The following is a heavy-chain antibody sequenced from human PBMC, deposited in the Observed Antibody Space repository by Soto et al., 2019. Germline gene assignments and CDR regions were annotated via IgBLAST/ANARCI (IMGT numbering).Heavy chain of an antibody. J-gene: IGHJ4*02. D-gene: IGHD1-26*01. CDR1: GGSISSYY. Sequence: QVQLQESGPGLMKPSETLSLTCTVSGGSISSYYWSWIRQPAGEGLEWIGRIYSSGSTSYNPSLKGRVTMLVDTSKNQFSLKLSSVTAADTAVYYCARSGGTFNLDYWGQGTLVTVSS. CDR3: ARSGGTFNLDY. CDR2: IYSSGST. V-gene: IGHV4-4*07.